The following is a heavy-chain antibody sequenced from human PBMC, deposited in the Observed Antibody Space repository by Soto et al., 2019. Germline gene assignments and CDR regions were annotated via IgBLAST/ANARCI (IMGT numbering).Heavy chain of an antibody. D-gene: IGHD1-26*01. V-gene: IGHV3-66*01. Sequence: EVQLVESGGDLVQPGGSLRLSCAASGFTVSSNYMSWVRQAPGKGLEWVSIIYSAGNTYYADSVKGRFTITRDNSKNTLYLNMNSLGAEDTSVYYCARDFVVGGPTINYYYGMDVWGQGTTVTVSS. CDR3: ARDFVVGGPTINYYYGMDV. J-gene: IGHJ6*02. CDR1: GFTVSSNY. CDR2: IYSAGNT.